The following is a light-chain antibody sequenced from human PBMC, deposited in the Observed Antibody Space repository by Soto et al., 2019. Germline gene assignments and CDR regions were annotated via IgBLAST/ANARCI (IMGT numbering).Light chain of an antibody. CDR3: TSYTSSNTLV. Sequence: QPVLTQPASVSGSPGQSITISCTGTSSDVGGYNFVSWYQQHPGKAPKLMIYDVSNRPSGVSNRFSGSKSGKTASLTISGLQAEDESDYYCTSYTSSNTLVFGGGTQLTVL. J-gene: IGLJ7*01. V-gene: IGLV2-14*01. CDR1: SSDVGGYNF. CDR2: DVS.